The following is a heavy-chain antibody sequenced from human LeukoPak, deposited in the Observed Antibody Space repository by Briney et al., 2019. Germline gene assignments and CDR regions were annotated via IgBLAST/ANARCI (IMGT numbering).Heavy chain of an antibody. Sequence: GGSLRLSCAASGFTFSSYGMHWVRQAPGKGLEWVAAIWYDGSNKYYADSVKGRFTISRDNSKNTLYLQMNSLRAEDTAVYYCARDFTPIMTTVTTLDYWGQGTLVTVSS. J-gene: IGHJ4*02. CDR2: IWYDGSNK. V-gene: IGHV3-33*01. CDR1: GFTFSSYG. CDR3: ARDFTPIMTTVTTLDY. D-gene: IGHD4-17*01.